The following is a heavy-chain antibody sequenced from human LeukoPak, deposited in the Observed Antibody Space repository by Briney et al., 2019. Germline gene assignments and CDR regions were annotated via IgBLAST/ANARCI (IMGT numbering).Heavy chain of an antibody. V-gene: IGHV3-66*04. J-gene: IGHJ4*02. CDR2: IYSGGST. Sequence: PGGSLRLSCAASGFTVSSNYMSWVRQAPGKGLEWVSVIYSGGSTYYAGSVKGRFTISRDNSKNTLYLQMNSLRAEDTAVYYCARQRGLTIFGVVIPHYFDYWGQGTLVTVSS. D-gene: IGHD3-3*01. CDR1: GFTVSSNY. CDR3: ARQRGLTIFGVVIPHYFDY.